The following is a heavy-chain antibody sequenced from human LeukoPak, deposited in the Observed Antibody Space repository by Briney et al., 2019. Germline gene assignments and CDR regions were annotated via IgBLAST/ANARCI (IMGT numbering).Heavy chain of an antibody. CDR1: GFTFSSYS. V-gene: IGHV3-48*02. CDR2: ISSSTTI. J-gene: IGHJ6*03. D-gene: IGHD3-16*02. CDR3: VYRASSLSGMDV. Sequence: GGSLRLSCAASGFTFSSYSMNWVRQAPGKGLEWVSYISSSTTIYYADSVKGRFTISRDNAKNSLYLQMNSLRDEDTAVYYCVYRASSLSGMDVWGKGTTVTVSS.